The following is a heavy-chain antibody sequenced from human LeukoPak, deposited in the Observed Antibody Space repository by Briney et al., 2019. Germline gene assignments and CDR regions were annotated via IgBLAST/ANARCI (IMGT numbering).Heavy chain of an antibody. CDR1: GFTFSDYA. Sequence: SGGSLRLSCTASGFTFSDYAMTWVRQAPGKGPEWVSSLTNNANAYYRDSVRGRLTISRDNSKNILYLQMNNLRAEDTAVYYCAKDWKGASCDGDCLVHWGQGTLVTVSS. V-gene: IGHV3-23*01. CDR3: AKDWKGASCDGDCLVH. D-gene: IGHD2-21*02. J-gene: IGHJ4*02. CDR2: LTNNANA.